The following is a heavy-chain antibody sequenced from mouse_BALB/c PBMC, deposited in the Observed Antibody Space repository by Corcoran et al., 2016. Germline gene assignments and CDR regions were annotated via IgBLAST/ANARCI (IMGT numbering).Heavy chain of an antibody. D-gene: IGHD2-4*01. Sequence: SVPELKKPGETVRISCKASGYTFTTAGMQWVQKMPGKGLKWIGWINTHSGVPKYAEDFKGRFAFSLETSASTAYLQISNLKNEDTATYFCAREDDYDYYAMDYWGQGTSVTVSS. CDR3: AREDDYDYYAMDY. CDR1: GYTFTTAG. V-gene: IGHV9-4*02. J-gene: IGHJ4*01. CDR2: INTHSGVP.